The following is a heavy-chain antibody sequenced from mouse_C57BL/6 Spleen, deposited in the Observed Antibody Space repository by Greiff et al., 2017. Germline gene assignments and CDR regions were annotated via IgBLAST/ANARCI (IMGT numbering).Heavy chain of an antibody. Sequence: QVQLQQPGAELVRPGSSVKLSCKASGYTFTSYWMDWVKQRPGQGLEWIGNIYPSDSETHYNQKFKDKATLTVDKSSSTAYMQLSSLTSEDSAVYDWARGGGCDYPYYCDDWGQGTSLTVSS. CDR2: IYPSDSET. V-gene: IGHV1-61*01. D-gene: IGHD2-4*01. CDR1: GYTFTSYW. CDR3: ARGGGCDYPYYCDD. J-gene: IGHJ2*02.